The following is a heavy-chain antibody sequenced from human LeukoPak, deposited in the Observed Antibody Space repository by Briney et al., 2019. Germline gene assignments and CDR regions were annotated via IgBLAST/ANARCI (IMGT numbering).Heavy chain of an antibody. J-gene: IGHJ4*02. Sequence: SETLSLTCTVSGGSISSYYWSWIRQPAGKGLEWIGRIYTSRSTNYNPSLKSRVTMSVDTSKNQFSLKLSSVTAADTAVYYCARDEDYSNYFDYWGQGTLVTVSS. D-gene: IGHD4-11*01. CDR1: GGSISSYY. CDR2: IYTSRST. CDR3: ARDEDYSNYFDY. V-gene: IGHV4-4*07.